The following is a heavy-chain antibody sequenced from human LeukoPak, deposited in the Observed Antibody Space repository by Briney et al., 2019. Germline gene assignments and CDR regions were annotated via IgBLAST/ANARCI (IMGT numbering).Heavy chain of an antibody. D-gene: IGHD5-18*01. V-gene: IGHV4-59*01. Sequence: SETLSLTCTVSGGSISSYYRSWIRQPPGKGLEWIGYIYYSGSTNYNPSLKSRVTISVDTSKNQFSLKLSSVTAADTAVYYCARDGGGYSSHYYYMDVWGKGTTVTVSS. J-gene: IGHJ6*03. CDR3: ARDGGGYSSHYYYMDV. CDR1: GGSISSYY. CDR2: IYYSGST.